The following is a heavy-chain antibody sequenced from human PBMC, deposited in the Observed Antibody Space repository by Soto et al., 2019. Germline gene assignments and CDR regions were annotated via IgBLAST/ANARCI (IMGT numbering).Heavy chain of an antibody. J-gene: IGHJ4*02. V-gene: IGHV4-59*01. CDR1: GDSISSYH. D-gene: IGHD2-15*01. Sequence: SSETLSLTCTVSGDSISSYHWSWIRQPPGKGLEWIGYIYYSGSTNYNPSLKSRVTISVDTSKNQFSLKLSSVTAADTAVYYCARARGRYCSGGSCSSRLPTLDYWGQGTLVTVSS. CDR2: IYYSGST. CDR3: ARARGRYCSGGSCSSRLPTLDY.